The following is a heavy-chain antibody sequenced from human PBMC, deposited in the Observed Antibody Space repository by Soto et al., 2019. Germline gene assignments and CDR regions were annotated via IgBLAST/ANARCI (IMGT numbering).Heavy chain of an antibody. J-gene: IGHJ3*02. Sequence: QVHLVESGGGVVQPGGSLRLSCVASGFNFEISGMNWLRQAPGKGLEWLAMIWFHGNEKYYGESVKGRFTTSRDTPEKTLSLQMTSLRVEDTGVYYCASGPATGFHLSAYEIWGQGTMVTVSS. V-gene: IGHV3-33*01. CDR1: GFNFEISG. CDR3: ASGPATGFHLSAYEI. CDR2: IWFHGNEK. D-gene: IGHD3-9*01.